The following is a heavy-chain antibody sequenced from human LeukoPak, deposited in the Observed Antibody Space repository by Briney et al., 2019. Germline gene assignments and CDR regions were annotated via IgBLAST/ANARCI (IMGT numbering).Heavy chain of an antibody. D-gene: IGHD3-10*01. V-gene: IGHV1-8*02. CDR3: ARLCDMVRGVSYDY. J-gene: IGHJ4*02. CDR1: GGTFSSYA. CDR2: MNPNSGNT. Sequence: ASVKVSCKASGGTFSSYAISWVRQAPGQGLEWMGWMNPNSGNTGYAQKFQGRVTMTRNTSISTAYMELSSLRSEDTAVYYCARLCDMVRGVSYDYWGQGTLVTVSS.